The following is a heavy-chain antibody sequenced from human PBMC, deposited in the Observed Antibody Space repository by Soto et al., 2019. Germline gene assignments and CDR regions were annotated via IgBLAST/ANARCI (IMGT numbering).Heavy chain of an antibody. CDR3: ARGMVRGVEFDY. D-gene: IGHD3-10*01. V-gene: IGHV4-31*03. Sequence: SETLSLTCTVSGGSIISGGYYWSWIRQHPGKGLEWIGYIYYSGSTYYNPSLKSRVTISVDTSKNQFSLKLSSVTAADTAVYYCARGMVRGVEFDYWGQGTLVTVSS. CDR2: IYYSGST. J-gene: IGHJ4*02. CDR1: GGSIISGGYY.